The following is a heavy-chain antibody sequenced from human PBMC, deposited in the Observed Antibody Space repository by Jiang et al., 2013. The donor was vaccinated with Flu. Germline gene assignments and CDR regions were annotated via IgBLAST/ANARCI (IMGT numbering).Heavy chain of an antibody. CDR2: IKSNIEGGTI. J-gene: IGHJ4*02. V-gene: IGHV3-15*01. Sequence: VQLVESGGGLIKPGGSLRLSCVASGFTFSNAWMIWVRQAPGKGLEWIGRIKSNIEGGTIDYAAPVKGRFMLSRDDSENTLYLQMNSLKTEDTAVYYCSTTGLETLTRYWGQGTLVTVSS. CDR3: STTGLETLTRY. CDR1: GFTFSNAW. D-gene: IGHD3/OR15-3a*01.